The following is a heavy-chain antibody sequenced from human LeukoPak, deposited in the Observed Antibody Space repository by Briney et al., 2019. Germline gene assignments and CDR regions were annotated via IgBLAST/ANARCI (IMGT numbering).Heavy chain of an antibody. CDR3: APLGVLISGYRAFDI. Sequence: GGSLRLSCAASGFTFTDYYMSWIRQAPGKGLEWVSYISGSGSRIFYADSAKGRFTISRDDAKNSLYLQMNSLRAEDTAVYYCAPLGVLISGYRAFDIWGQGTMVAVSS. CDR1: GFTFTDYY. J-gene: IGHJ3*02. D-gene: IGHD3-3*01. CDR2: ISGSGSRI. V-gene: IGHV3-11*04.